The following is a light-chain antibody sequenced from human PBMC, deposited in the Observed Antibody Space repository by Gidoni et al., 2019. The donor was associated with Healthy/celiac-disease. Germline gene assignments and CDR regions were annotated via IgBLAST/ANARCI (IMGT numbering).Light chain of an antibody. CDR1: QSVSSSY. J-gene: IGKJ2*01. CDR3: QQYGSSPYT. V-gene: IGKV3-20*01. CDR2: GAS. Sequence: EIVWTQSPGTLSLSPGERATLSCRASQSVSSSYLAWYQQKPGQAPRLLIYGASSSATGIPDRFSGSGSGTDFTLTISRLEPEDFAVYYCQQYGSSPYTFGQGTKLEIQ.